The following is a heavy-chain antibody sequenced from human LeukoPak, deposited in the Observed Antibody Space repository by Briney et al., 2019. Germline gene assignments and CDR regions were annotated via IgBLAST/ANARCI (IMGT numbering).Heavy chain of an antibody. CDR2: ISPYNGHT. Sequence: ASVKVSCKASGYTFSSYGISWVRQAPGQGLEWMGWISPYNGHTNDAHKFQGRVTMTADTSTNTAYMELRSLRSGDTAVYYCARGQWGYYDSSGYYFDYWGQGTLVTVSS. V-gene: IGHV1-18*01. CDR3: ARGQWGYYDSSGYYFDY. J-gene: IGHJ4*02. D-gene: IGHD3-22*01. CDR1: GYTFSSYG.